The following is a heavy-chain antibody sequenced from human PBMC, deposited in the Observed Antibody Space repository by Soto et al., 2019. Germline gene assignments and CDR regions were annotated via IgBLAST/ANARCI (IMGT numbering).Heavy chain of an antibody. CDR3: TREGSAPYYYYGMDA. Sequence: PSVKVSCKTSGYTFTNYGISWVRQAPGEGLEWLGWINTHNGNTNYAQNLQGRVFMTADTSTNTAYMELRSLRSDDTAIYYCTREGSAPYYYYGMDAWGQGTTVTVS. CDR1: GYTFTNYG. D-gene: IGHD3-10*01. CDR2: INTHNGNT. V-gene: IGHV1-18*01. J-gene: IGHJ6*02.